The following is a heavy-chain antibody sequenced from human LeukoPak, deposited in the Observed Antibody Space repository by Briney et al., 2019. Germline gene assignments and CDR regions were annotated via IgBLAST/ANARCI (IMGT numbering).Heavy chain of an antibody. CDR2: INSDGSST. CDR3: ARNFEKYYYYYMDV. CDR1: GFTFSSYW. Sequence: GGSLRLSCAASGFTFSSYWMHWVRHAPGKGLVWVSRINSDGSSTSYADSVKGRFTISRDNAKNTLYLQMNSLRAEDTAVYYCARNFEKYYYYYMDVWGKGTTVTISS. V-gene: IGHV3-74*01. J-gene: IGHJ6*03.